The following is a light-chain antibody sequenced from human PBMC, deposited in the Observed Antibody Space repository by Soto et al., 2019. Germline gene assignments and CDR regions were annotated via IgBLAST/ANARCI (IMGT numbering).Light chain of an antibody. Sequence: EIVMTQSPVTLSVSPGERATVSCRASQDLSTNLAWYQQKPGQAPRLLIYGASTRATGIPARFSGSGSGTEFTLTISSLQSEDFAGYYCQQYNNWPPWTFGQGTKVEIK. CDR3: QQYNNWPPWT. V-gene: IGKV3-15*01. CDR1: QDLSTN. J-gene: IGKJ1*01. CDR2: GAS.